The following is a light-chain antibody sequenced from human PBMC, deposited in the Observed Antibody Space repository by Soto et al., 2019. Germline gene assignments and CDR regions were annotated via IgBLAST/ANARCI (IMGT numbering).Light chain of an antibody. Sequence: QSVLTQPPSASGSPGQSVTISCTGTSSDVGGYNYVSWYQQHPGKAPQLIIYEVTKRPSGVPDRFSGSKSGNTASLTVSGLQPEDEAEYYRSSYAGSHTYVFGTGTKVTVL. J-gene: IGLJ1*01. V-gene: IGLV2-8*01. CDR3: SSYAGSHTYV. CDR1: SSDVGGYNY. CDR2: EVT.